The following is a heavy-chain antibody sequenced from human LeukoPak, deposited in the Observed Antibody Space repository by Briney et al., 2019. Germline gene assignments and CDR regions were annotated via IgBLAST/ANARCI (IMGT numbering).Heavy chain of an antibody. Sequence: GASLKVSCKASGCTFSSYANSWVRQAPGQGLEWMGGIIPIFGTANYAQKFQGRVTITADESTSTAYMELSSLRSEDTAVYYCAVVGGSWYEYYFDYWGQGTLVTVSS. V-gene: IGHV1-69*13. D-gene: IGHD6-13*01. CDR3: AVVGGSWYEYYFDY. J-gene: IGHJ4*02. CDR2: IIPIFGTA. CDR1: GCTFSSYA.